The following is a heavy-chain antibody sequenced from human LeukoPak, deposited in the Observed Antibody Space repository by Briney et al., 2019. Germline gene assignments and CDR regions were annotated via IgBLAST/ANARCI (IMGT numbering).Heavy chain of an antibody. CDR3: ARMVYASGAFDI. CDR1: GYSISSGYY. Sequence: PSETLSLTCTVSGYSISSGYYWSWIRQPPGKGLEWIGYIYHSGSTYYNPSLKSRVTISVDRSKNQFSLKLSSVTAADTAVYYCARMVYASGAFDIWGQGTMVTVSS. J-gene: IGHJ3*02. CDR2: IYHSGST. V-gene: IGHV4-38-2*02. D-gene: IGHD2-8*01.